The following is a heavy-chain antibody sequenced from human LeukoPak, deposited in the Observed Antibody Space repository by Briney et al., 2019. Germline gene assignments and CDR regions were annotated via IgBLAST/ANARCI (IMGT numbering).Heavy chain of an antibody. CDR3: ANQYYDFWSGYPNWFDP. D-gene: IGHD3-3*01. CDR2: ISGSGGST. CDR1: GFTLSSYA. J-gene: IGHJ5*02. V-gene: IGHV3-23*01. Sequence: GGSLRLSCAASGFTLSSYAMSWVRQAPGKGLEWVSAISGSGGSTYYADSVKGRFTISRDNSKNTLYLQMNSLRAEDTAVYYCANQYYDFWSGYPNWFDPWGQGTLVTVSS.